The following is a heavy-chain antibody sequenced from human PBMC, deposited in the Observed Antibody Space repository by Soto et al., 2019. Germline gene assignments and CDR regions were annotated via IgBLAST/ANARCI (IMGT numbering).Heavy chain of an antibody. CDR3: ARGLTGYSYGFDFDY. CDR2: IYYTGST. J-gene: IGHJ4*02. CDR1: GGFISNNNYY. Sequence: SETLSLTCSVSGGFISNNNYYWGWIRQSPGRGLEWIAGIYYTGSTYYNPSLKSRVTISLDTPKNQFSLELSSVSAADTAVYYCARGLTGYSYGFDFDYWGQGTLVTVSS. V-gene: IGHV4-39*01. D-gene: IGHD5-18*01.